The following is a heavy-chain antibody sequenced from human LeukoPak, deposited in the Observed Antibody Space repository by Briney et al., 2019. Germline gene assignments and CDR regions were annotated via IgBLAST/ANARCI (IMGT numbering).Heavy chain of an antibody. J-gene: IGHJ5*02. CDR3: AKEWPSGDWFDP. CDR2: ISYDGSNK. CDR1: GFTFSSYG. Sequence: GRSLRLSCAASGFTFSSYGMHWVRQAPGKGLEWVAVISYDGSNKYYADSVKGRFTISRDNSKNTLYLQMNSLRAEDTAVYYCAKEWPSGDWFDPWGQGTLVTVSS. D-gene: IGHD6-25*01. V-gene: IGHV3-30*18.